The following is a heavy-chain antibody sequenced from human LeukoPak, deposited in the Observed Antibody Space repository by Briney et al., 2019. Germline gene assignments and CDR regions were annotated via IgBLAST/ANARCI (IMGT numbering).Heavy chain of an antibody. V-gene: IGHV3-11*01. CDR2: ISNSGSTI. CDR1: GFTFDDYG. D-gene: IGHD6-19*01. CDR3: VREGWIPV. Sequence: GGSLRLSCAASGFTFDDYGMSWVRQAPGKGLEWVSYISNSGSTIYYADSVKGRFTISRDNAKNSLYLQMNSLRAEDTAVYYCVREGWIPVWGQGTMVTVSS. J-gene: IGHJ3*01.